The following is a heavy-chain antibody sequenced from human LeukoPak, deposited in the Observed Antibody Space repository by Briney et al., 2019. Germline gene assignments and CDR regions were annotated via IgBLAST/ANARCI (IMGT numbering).Heavy chain of an antibody. D-gene: IGHD3-22*01. J-gene: IGHJ4*02. Sequence: GGSLRLSCALSGLTFSTYAMSWVRQTPGKGLEWVSSIRGSGGSTYYADSVKGPFTITRDNSKNTLYLQMNSLRAEDTAVYYCAKERDRGGYFDYWGQGTLVTVSS. V-gene: IGHV3-23*01. CDR1: GLTFSTYA. CDR2: IRGSGGST. CDR3: AKERDRGGYFDY.